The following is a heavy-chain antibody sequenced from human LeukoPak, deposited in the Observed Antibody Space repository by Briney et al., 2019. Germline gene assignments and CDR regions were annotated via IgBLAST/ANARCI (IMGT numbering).Heavy chain of an antibody. Sequence: PGGSLRLSCAASGFTFSSYAMSWVRQAPGKGLEWVSAISGSGGSTYYADSVKGRFTISRDNSKNTLYLQMNSLRAEDTAVYYRAKVSIAAAGTFPYYFDYWGQGTLVTVSS. D-gene: IGHD6-13*01. CDR2: ISGSGGST. CDR3: AKVSIAAAGTFPYYFDY. J-gene: IGHJ4*02. CDR1: GFTFSSYA. V-gene: IGHV3-23*01.